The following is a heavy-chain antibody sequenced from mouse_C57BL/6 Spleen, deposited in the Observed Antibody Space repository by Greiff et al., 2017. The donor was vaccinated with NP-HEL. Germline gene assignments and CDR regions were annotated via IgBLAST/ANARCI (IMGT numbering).Heavy chain of an antibody. CDR2: INPYNGGT. Sequence: VHVKQSGPVLVKPGASVKMSCKASGYTFTDYYMNWVKQSHGKSLEWIGVINPYNGGTSYNQKFKGKATLTVDKSSSTAYMELNSLTSEDSAVYYCARGEDVYAMDYWGQGTSVTVSS. V-gene: IGHV1-19*01. CDR1: GYTFTDYY. J-gene: IGHJ4*01. CDR3: ARGEDVYAMDY.